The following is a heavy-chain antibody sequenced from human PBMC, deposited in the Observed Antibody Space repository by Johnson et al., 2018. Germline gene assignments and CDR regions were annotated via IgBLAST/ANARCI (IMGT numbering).Heavy chain of an antibody. V-gene: IGHV3-23*04. J-gene: IGHJ4*02. Sequence: VQLVQSGGGLGHPGGSLRLSCAASGFTFSSYAMSWVRQAPGKGLECVSRISYTGVSTYYADSVMGRFTISRDNSKNMVFLQMSSLKAEDTAVYYCAKGEIVVIITQDFDYWGQGTLVTVSS. CDR1: GFTFSSYA. D-gene: IGHD3-22*01. CDR2: ISYTGVST. CDR3: AKGEIVVIITQDFDY.